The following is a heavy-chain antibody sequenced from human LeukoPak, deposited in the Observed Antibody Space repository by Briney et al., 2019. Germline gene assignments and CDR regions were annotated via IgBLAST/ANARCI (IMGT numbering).Heavy chain of an antibody. D-gene: IGHD3-3*01. V-gene: IGHV3-30*04. J-gene: IGHJ6*03. CDR1: GLTFSSYA. CDR2: ISYDVSNK. CDR3: ARYYDFWSSYSSYYYMDV. Sequence: GGSLRLSCAASGLTFSSYAMHWVRQAPGKGPEWVALISYDVSNKDYADSVKGRVTISRDNAKNSLYLQMNSLRAEDTAVYYCARYYDFWSSYSSYYYMDVWGKGTTVTVSS.